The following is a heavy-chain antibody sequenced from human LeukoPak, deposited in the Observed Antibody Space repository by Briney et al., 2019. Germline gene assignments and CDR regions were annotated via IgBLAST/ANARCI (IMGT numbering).Heavy chain of an antibody. Sequence: SETLSLTCTVSGGSISSSSYYWGWIRQPPGKGLEWIGSIYYSGSTYYNPSLKSRVTISVDTSKNQFSLKLSSVTAADTAVYYCARTTVSQGWFDPWGQGTLVTVSS. CDR3: ARTTVSQGWFDP. J-gene: IGHJ5*02. CDR2: IYYSGST. D-gene: IGHD4-17*01. V-gene: IGHV4-39*07. CDR1: GGSISSSSYY.